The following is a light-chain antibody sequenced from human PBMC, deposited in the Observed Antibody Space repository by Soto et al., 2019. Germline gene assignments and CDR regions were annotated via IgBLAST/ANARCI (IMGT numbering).Light chain of an antibody. J-gene: IGLJ1*01. CDR3: QSYDSSLGGSV. Sequence: QSVLTQPPSVSGAPGQTVTISCTGGSSNIGALFDVHWYQQLPGAAPKLLIYGNINRPSGVPDRFSGSKSGTSASLVITGLRAEDEADYYCQSYDSSLGGSVFGTGTKLTVL. CDR2: GNI. V-gene: IGLV1-40*01. CDR1: SSNIGALFD.